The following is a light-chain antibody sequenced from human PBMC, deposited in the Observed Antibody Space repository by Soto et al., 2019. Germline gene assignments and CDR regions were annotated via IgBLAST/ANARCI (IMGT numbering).Light chain of an antibody. CDR1: QSISSS. J-gene: IGKJ5*01. Sequence: IRMTQSPTSLSASVGCRFAITCRASQSISSSLNWYQWKTGKAPNLLIYAASSLQSGVPSRFSGSGYGTDFNLTISSLQTEDFATYYCQQSYSTPITFGQGTRLEIK. CDR3: QQSYSTPIT. CDR2: AAS. V-gene: IGKV1-39*01.